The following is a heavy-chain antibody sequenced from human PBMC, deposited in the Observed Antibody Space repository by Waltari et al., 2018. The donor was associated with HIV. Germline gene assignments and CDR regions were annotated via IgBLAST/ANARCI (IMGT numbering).Heavy chain of an antibody. V-gene: IGHV2-5*01. Sequence: QITLKESGPALLKPTQTLTLTCSFSGFSLTSHRVGVDWFRQPPGNALEWLALIYWNDIERYRPSLKNSITITKETSKNQVVLAMTNVDPVDTATYLCAHGPRPYYDSNRSPPLDWFFDLWGRGTLVTVSS. CDR3: AHGPRPYYDSNRSPPLDWFFDL. CDR1: GFSLTSHRVG. D-gene: IGHD3-22*01. J-gene: IGHJ2*01. CDR2: IYWNDIE.